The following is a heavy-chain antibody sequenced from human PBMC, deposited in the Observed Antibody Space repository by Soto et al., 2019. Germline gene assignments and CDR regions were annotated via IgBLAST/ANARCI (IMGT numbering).Heavy chain of an antibody. Sequence: SETLSLTCTVSGGSISSSDYYWSWIRQSPGKGLEWIGYISYSGSTYYNPSLKSRITMSVDTSKNQFSLKLSSVTAADTAVYYCASSSRFDSSGYPWGYFDYWGQGILVTVSS. CDR1: GGSISSSDYY. V-gene: IGHV4-30-4*01. CDR3: ASSSRFDSSGYPWGYFDY. CDR2: ISYSGST. J-gene: IGHJ4*02. D-gene: IGHD3-22*01.